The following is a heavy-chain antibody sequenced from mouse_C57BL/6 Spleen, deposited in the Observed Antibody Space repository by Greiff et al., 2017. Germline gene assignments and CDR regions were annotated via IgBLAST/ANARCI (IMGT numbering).Heavy chain of an antibody. CDR2: IRLKSDNYAT. CDR3: TVTTVPGFDY. CDR1: GFTFSNYW. Sequence: EVKLMESGGGLVQPGGSMKLSCVASGFTFSNYWMNWVRQSPEKGLEWVAQIRLKSDNYATHYAESVKGRFTISRDDSKSSVYLQMNNLRAEDTGIYYCTVTTVPGFDYWGQGTTRTVSS. J-gene: IGHJ2*01. D-gene: IGHD1-1*01. V-gene: IGHV6-3*01.